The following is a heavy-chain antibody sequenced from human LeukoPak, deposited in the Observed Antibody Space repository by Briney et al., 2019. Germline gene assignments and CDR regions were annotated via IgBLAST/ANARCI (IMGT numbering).Heavy chain of an antibody. CDR3: ATRHYYDSSGAGNYFDY. J-gene: IGHJ4*02. Sequence: GASVKVSCKASGGTFSTYAISWVRQAPGQGLEWMGGIIPIFGTANYAQKFQGRVTITADESTSTAFMELSSLKSEDTAVYYCATRHYYDSSGAGNYFDYWGQGTLVTVSS. D-gene: IGHD3-22*01. V-gene: IGHV1-69*13. CDR1: GGTFSTYA. CDR2: IIPIFGTA.